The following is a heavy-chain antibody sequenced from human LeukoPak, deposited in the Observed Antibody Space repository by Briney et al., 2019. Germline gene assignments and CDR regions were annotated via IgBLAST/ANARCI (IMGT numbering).Heavy chain of an antibody. V-gene: IGHV5-51*01. CDR1: GYTFARYW. CDR3: ARRLTSGMDI. Sequence: GESLKISCKGSGYTFARYWIAWVRQLPGKGLEWMGMIYAGDSDTRYRPSFQGQVIMSVDKSINTAHLQWNSLKASDTAMYYCARRLTSGMDIWGQGTPVTVSS. CDR2: IYAGDSDT. D-gene: IGHD1-1*01. J-gene: IGHJ6*02.